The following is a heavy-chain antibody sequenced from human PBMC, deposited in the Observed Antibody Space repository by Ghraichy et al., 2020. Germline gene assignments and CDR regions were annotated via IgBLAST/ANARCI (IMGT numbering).Heavy chain of an antibody. CDR3: ARLITGTILGAFDI. CDR1: GGSISSSSYY. D-gene: IGHD1-7*01. J-gene: IGHJ3*02. V-gene: IGHV4-39*01. CDR2: IYYSGST. Sequence: SETLSLTCTVSGGSISSSSYYWSWIRQPPRKGLEWIGSIYYSGSTYYNPSLKSRVTISVDTSKNQFSLKLSSVTAADTAVYYCARLITGTILGAFDIWGQGTMVTVSS.